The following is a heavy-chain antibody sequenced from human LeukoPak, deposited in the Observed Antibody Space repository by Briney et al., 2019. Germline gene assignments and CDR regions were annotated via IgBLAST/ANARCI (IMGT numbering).Heavy chain of an antibody. V-gene: IGHV3-33*01. CDR1: GFTFSSYG. J-gene: IGHJ3*02. CDR2: IWCGGSNK. D-gene: IGHD5-12*01. Sequence: GGSLRLSCAASGFTFSSYGMHWVRQAPGKGLEWVAAIWCGGSNKYYADSVKGRFTISRDNSKNTLYLQMNSLRAEGTAVYYCPRVRHSGYVGDAFDIWGHGTMVTVSS. CDR3: PRVRHSGYVGDAFDI.